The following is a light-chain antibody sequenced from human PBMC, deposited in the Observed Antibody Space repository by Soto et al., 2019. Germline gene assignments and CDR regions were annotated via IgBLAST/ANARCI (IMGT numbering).Light chain of an antibody. CDR2: GAS. J-gene: IGKJ1*01. CDR3: QQYVSSPT. CDR1: QSVSSSY. Sequence: EIVLTQSPGTLSLSPGERATLSCRASQSVSSSYLAWYQQKPGQAPRLLIYGASSRATGIPDRFSGSGSVTDFTLNISRLEPEDFAVYYCQQYVSSPTFGQGTKVEIK. V-gene: IGKV3-20*01.